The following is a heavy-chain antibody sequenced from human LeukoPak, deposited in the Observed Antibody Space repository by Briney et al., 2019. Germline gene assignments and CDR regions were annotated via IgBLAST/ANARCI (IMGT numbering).Heavy chain of an antibody. J-gene: IGHJ4*02. Sequence: VASVKISCKASGYTFTGYYMHWVRQAPGQGLEWMGWISVYNGNTNYAQKVQGRVTMTTDTSTSTAYMELRSLRSDDTAVYYCARGHIALAGTRLDYWGQGTLVTVSS. V-gene: IGHV1-18*04. CDR3: ARGHIALAGTRLDY. D-gene: IGHD6-19*01. CDR1: GYTFTGYY. CDR2: ISVYNGNT.